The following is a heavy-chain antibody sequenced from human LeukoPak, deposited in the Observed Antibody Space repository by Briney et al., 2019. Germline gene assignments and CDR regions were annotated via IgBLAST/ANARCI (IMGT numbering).Heavy chain of an antibody. V-gene: IGHV1-3*01. D-gene: IGHD1-26*01. CDR1: GYTFTSYA. J-gene: IGHJ6*02. CDR3: ARDSVGATRDYYYGMDV. CDR2: INAGNGNT. Sequence: ASVKVSCKASGYTFTSYAMHWVRQAPGQRLEWMGWINAGNGNTKYSQKFQGRVTITRDTSASTAYMELSSLRAEDTAVYYCARDSVGATRDYYYGMDVWGQGTTVTVSS.